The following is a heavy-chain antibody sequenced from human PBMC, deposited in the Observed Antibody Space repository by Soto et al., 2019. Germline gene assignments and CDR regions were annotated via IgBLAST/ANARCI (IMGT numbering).Heavy chain of an antibody. CDR2: ISGSGGST. J-gene: IGHJ6*02. V-gene: IGHV3-23*01. CDR1: GFTFSSYA. CDR3: AKDLGHSSGWGYYYYYGMDV. D-gene: IGHD6-19*01. Sequence: GGSLRLSCAASGFTFSSYAMSWVRQAPGKGLEWVSAISGSGGSTYYADSVKGRFTISRDNSKNTLYLQMSSLRAEDTVVYYCAKDLGHSSGWGYYYYYGMDVWGQGTTVTVSS.